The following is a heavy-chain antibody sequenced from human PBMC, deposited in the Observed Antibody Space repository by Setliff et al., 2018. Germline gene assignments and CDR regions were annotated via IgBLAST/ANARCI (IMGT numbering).Heavy chain of an antibody. CDR3: ARERATIVVEPDQAFFHH. CDR2: IGGYNSNT. Sequence: ASVKVSCKASGFTFKTYSFSWIRQAPGQGLEWVGWIGGYNSNTIYAQNFQGRLTVTTDTSTNTAYMELRSLRSDDTAVYYCARERATIVVEPDQAFFHHWGQGTLVTVS. J-gene: IGHJ1*01. V-gene: IGHV1-18*01. CDR1: GFTFKTYS. D-gene: IGHD2-15*01.